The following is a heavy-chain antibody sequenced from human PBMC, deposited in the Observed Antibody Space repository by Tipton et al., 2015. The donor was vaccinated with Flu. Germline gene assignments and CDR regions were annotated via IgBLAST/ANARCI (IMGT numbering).Heavy chain of an antibody. Sequence: SLRLSCAASGFTFSSYWMSWVRQAPGKGLEWVANIKQDGSEKYYVDSVKGRFTISRDNAKNSLYLQVNSLRAEDTAVYYCARDNIMYYYGSGSYSSRTSYFDYWGQGTLVTVSS. V-gene: IGHV3-7*01. CDR2: IKQDGSEK. CDR1: GFTFSSYW. J-gene: IGHJ4*02. D-gene: IGHD3-10*01. CDR3: ARDNIMYYYGSGSYSSRTSYFDY.